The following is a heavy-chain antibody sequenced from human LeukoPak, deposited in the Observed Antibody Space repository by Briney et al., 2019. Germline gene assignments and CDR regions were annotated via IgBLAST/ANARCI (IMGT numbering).Heavy chain of an antibody. J-gene: IGHJ4*02. CDR1: GFTVSSNY. CDR3: ARGTYGSGIDY. D-gene: IGHD3-10*01. CDR2: IYNGGST. Sequence: GGSLRLSCAASGFTVSSNYMAWVRQAPGKGLEWVSVIYNGGSTNYGDSVKDRFTISRDNSKNTLHLQMNSLRAEDTALYYCARGTYGSGIDYWGQGTLVTVSS. V-gene: IGHV3-66*01.